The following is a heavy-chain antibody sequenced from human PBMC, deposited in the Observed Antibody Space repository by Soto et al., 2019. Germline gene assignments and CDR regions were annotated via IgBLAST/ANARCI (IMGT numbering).Heavy chain of an antibody. Sequence: EVQLLESGGGLVQPGGSLRLSCAASGFTFSSYAMSWVRQAPGKGLEWVSVISGSGDSTYYADSVKGRFTISRDNSRNTLYLQMSSLRADDTAVYYCARDNLGPRWGSYRSGLEVEMAWGQGTLVTVSS. CDR1: GFTFSSYA. CDR2: ISGSGDST. CDR3: ARDNLGPRWGSYRSGLEVEMA. J-gene: IGHJ5*02. V-gene: IGHV3-23*01. D-gene: IGHD3-16*02.